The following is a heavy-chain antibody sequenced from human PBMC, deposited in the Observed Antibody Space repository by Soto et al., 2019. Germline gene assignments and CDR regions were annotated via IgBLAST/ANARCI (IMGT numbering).Heavy chain of an antibody. CDR1: GFNVMSYW. D-gene: IGHD3-16*01. CDR3: ARDIGFDYVN. J-gene: IGHJ4*02. CDR2: VKEDGSEL. V-gene: IGHV3-7*01. Sequence: ESLKVSCADWGFNVMSYWMSWVRQAPGKGLEWVASVKEDGSELYYLHSVRGRFSISRDSAGNALHLTMNYLSAEDTGVYFCARDIGFDYVNWGQGIPVTVSS.